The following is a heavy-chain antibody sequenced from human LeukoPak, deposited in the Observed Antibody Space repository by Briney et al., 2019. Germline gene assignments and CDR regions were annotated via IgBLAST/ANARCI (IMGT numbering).Heavy chain of an antibody. D-gene: IGHD2-2*02. V-gene: IGHV3-33*06. CDR2: IWYDGSNK. CDR1: GFTFSSYG. J-gene: IGHJ5*02. CDR3: AKEGGYCSSTSCYRGNWFDP. Sequence: GRSLRLSCAASGFTFSSYGLHWVRQPPAKGLDWVAVIWYDGSNKYYADSVKGRFTISRDNSKNTLYLQMNSLRAEDTAVYYCAKEGGYCSSTSCYRGNWFDPWGQGTLVTVSS.